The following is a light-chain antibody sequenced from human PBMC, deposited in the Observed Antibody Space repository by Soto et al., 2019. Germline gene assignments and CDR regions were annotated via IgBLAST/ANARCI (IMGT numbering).Light chain of an antibody. CDR3: QQCVPSPPSWT. V-gene: IGKV3-20*01. CDR2: GAS. Sequence: ETVLTQSPGTLSLSPGEGATLSCRASQSVSSSYLAWYQQKPGQTPRLLIYGASNRATGIPDRFSGSGSGTDFTLTISRLEPEDFAVYYCQQCVPSPPSWTFGQGTKVEIK. CDR1: QSVSSSY. J-gene: IGKJ1*01.